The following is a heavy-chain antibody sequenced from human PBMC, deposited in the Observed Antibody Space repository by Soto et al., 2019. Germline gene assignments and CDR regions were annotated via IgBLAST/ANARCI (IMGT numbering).Heavy chain of an antibody. CDR3: AIMVVAAADDAFDI. CDR2: ISYDGSNK. D-gene: IGHD2-15*01. Sequence: QVQLVESGGGVVQPGRSLRLSCAASGFTFSSYGMHWVRQAPGKGLEWVAVISYDGSNKYYADSVKGRFTTSRDNSNNTLYLQMNSRRAEDTAVYYCAIMVVAAADDAFDIWGQGTMVTVSS. V-gene: IGHV3-30*03. J-gene: IGHJ3*02. CDR1: GFTFSSYG.